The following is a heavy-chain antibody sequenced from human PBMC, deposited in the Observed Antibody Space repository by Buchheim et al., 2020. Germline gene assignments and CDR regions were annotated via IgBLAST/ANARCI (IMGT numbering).Heavy chain of an antibody. CDR2: IWYDGSNK. V-gene: IGHV3-33*01. CDR3: ARDGGSSFGYYYGMDV. J-gene: IGHJ6*02. Sequence: QVQLVESGGGVVQPGRSLRLSCAASGFTFSSYGMHWVRQAPGKGLEWVAVIWYDGSNKYYADSVKGRFTISRDNSKNKLYLQMNSLRAEDTAVYYCARDGGSSFGYYYGMDVWGQGTT. CDR1: GFTFSSYG. D-gene: IGHD6-6*01.